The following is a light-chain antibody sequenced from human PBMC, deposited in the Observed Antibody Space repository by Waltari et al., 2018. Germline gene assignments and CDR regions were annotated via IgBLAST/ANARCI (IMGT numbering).Light chain of an antibody. V-gene: IGLV2-11*01. J-gene: IGLJ1*01. CDR3: CSYAGGYTYV. Sequence: QSALTQPRSVSGSPGQSVTISCTGTSSDVGAYNFVSWYQHHPVKAPKLMISDVSKRPSGVPDRVSASKSGDTASLTISGLQAEDEADYYCCSYAGGYTYVFGTGTRVTVL. CDR1: SSDVGAYNF. CDR2: DVS.